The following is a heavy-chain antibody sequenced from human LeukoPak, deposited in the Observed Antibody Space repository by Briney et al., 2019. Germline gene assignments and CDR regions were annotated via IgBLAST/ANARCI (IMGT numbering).Heavy chain of an antibody. Sequence: PGGSLRLSCLASGFTFSSYAMSWVRQAPGKGLEWVSGTGVSGDNTYYADSVKGRFTIARDDSKNTLYLQMNNLRAEDTAVYYCAREIWATGIGWFDPWGQGTLVTASS. CDR1: GFTFSSYA. J-gene: IGHJ5*02. CDR2: TGVSGDNT. CDR3: AREIWATGIGWFDP. D-gene: IGHD3-9*01. V-gene: IGHV3-23*01.